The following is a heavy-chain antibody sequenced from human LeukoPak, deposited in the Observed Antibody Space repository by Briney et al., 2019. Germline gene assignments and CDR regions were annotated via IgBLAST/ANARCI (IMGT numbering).Heavy chain of an antibody. V-gene: IGHV3-11*01. D-gene: IGHD6-13*01. CDR3: ARDSSSWYGPLGYFDY. CDR1: GFTFSDYY. J-gene: IGHJ4*02. CDR2: ISNSGSDT. Sequence: PGGSLRLSCTASGFTFSDYYMSWMRQAPGKGLEWISYISNSGSDTVYAASVKGRFTISRDNAKNSLYLQMDSLRAEDTAVYYCARDSSSWYGPLGYFDYWGQGTLVTVSS.